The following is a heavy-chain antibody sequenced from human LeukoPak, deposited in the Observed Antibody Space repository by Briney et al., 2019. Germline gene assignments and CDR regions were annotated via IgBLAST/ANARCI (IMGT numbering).Heavy chain of an antibody. J-gene: IGHJ3*02. CDR2: ISSYNGNT. D-gene: IGHD2-15*01. V-gene: IGHV1-18*01. Sequence: GASVTVSCKASGYTFTSYAIAWVRQAPGQGVEWMGWISSYNGNTNYAQKLQGRVTMTTETSTSTAYMELRSLRSDDTAVYYCARVTLSEIVVFDIWGQGTMVTVSS. CDR3: ARVTLSEIVVFDI. CDR1: GYTFTSYA.